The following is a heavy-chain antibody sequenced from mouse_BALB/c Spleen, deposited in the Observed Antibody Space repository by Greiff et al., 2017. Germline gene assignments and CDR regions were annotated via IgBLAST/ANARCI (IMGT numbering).Heavy chain of an antibody. V-gene: IGHV5-4*02. CDR1: GFTFSDYY. CDR3: ARDRYGNYGYFDV. Sequence: EVHLVESGGGLVKPGGSLKLSCAASGFTFSDYYMYWVRQTPEKRLEWVATISDGGSYTYYPDSVKGRFTISRDNAKNNLYLQMSSLKSEDTAMYYCARDRYGNYGYFDVWGAGTTVTVSS. D-gene: IGHD2-1*01. J-gene: IGHJ1*01. CDR2: ISDGGSYT.